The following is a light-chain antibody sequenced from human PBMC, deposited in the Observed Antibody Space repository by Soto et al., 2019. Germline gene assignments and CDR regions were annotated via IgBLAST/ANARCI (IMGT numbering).Light chain of an antibody. J-gene: IGKJ1*01. CDR1: QSVSSN. CDR3: QQYNTWGT. V-gene: IGKV3-15*01. Sequence: EIVMTQSPATLSVSPGERATLSCRASQSVSSNLSWYQQKPAQAPRLLIYGESTRATGIPARFSGSGSGTEFTLNISSLQSEEFAVYYCQQYNTWGTFGQGTKVEIK. CDR2: GES.